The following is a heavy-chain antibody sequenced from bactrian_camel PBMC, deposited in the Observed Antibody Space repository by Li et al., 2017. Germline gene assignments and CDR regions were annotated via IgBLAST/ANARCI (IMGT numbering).Heavy chain of an antibody. Sequence: HVQLVESGGGLVQPGGSLRLSCAASGYIYSSTCMGWFRQAPGKGLEWVSNIYTGNGRTEYADSVKGRFTISQDNAKNALFLQMNSLKPEDSAMYYCAADDRWELCMGKTVEDGYSGFGYWGKGTQVTVS. CDR3: AADDRWELCMGKTVEDGYSGFGY. D-gene: IGHD3*01. V-gene: IGHV3-2*01. J-gene: IGHJ6*01. CDR2: IYTGNGRT. CDR1: GYIYSSTC.